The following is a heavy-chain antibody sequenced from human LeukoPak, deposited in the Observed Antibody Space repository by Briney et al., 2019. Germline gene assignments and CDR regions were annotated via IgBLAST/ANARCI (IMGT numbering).Heavy chain of an antibody. CDR3: ARLPIVVVPAAGFDY. V-gene: IGHV4-34*01. CDR1: GGSFSGYY. CDR2: INHSGST. J-gene: IGHJ4*02. D-gene: IGHD2-2*01. Sequence: SETLSLTCAVYGGSFSGYYWSCIRQPPGKGLEWIGEINHSGSTNYNPSLKSRVTISVDTSKNQFSLKLSSVTAADTAVYYCARLPIVVVPAAGFDYWGQGTLVTVSS.